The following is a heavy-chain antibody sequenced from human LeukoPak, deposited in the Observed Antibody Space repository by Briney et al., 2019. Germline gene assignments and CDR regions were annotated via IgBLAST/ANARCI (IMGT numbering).Heavy chain of an antibody. CDR3: AARPGEVAVPYDY. D-gene: IGHD2-15*01. CDR2: ISRGGYVT. J-gene: IGHJ4*02. CDR1: GFTFSTYA. Sequence: GGSLRLSCAASGFTFSTYAMTWVRQAPGKGLEWVSLISRGGYVTYYADSVKGRFTISRDSSKNTLYLQMHSLRAEDTAVYYCAARPGEVAVPYDYWGQGTLVTVSS. V-gene: IGHV3-23*01.